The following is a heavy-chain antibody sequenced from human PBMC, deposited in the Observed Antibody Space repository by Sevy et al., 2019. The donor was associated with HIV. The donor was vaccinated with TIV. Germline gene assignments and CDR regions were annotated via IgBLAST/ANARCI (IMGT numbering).Heavy chain of an antibody. CDR2: ISGSGGST. V-gene: IGHV3-23*01. D-gene: IGHD3-10*01. J-gene: IGHJ4*02. Sequence: GGSLRLSCAASGFTFSSYAMSWVRQAPGKGLEWVSAISGSGGSTYYADSVKGRFTISRDNSKNTLYLQMNSLRAEDTAVYYCARTNNYYGSGSYYDYRGQGTLVTVSS. CDR3: ARTNNYYGSGSYYDY. CDR1: GFTFSSYA.